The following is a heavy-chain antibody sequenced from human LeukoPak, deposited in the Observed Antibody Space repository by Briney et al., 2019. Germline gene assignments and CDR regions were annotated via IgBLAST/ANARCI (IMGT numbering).Heavy chain of an antibody. CDR3: ARGGYDSSGYGPYYYYYMDV. Sequence: PSETLSLTCAVSGYSISSGYFWGWMRQPPGKGLEWIASIYHSGTTYYNPSLKSRVTISVDTSKNQFSLKLSSVTAADTAVYYCARGGYDSSGYGPYYYYYMDVWGKGTTVTVSS. V-gene: IGHV4-38-2*01. D-gene: IGHD3-22*01. CDR1: GYSISSGYF. J-gene: IGHJ6*03. CDR2: IYHSGTT.